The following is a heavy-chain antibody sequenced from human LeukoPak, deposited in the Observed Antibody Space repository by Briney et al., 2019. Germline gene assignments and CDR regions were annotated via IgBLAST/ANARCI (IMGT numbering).Heavy chain of an antibody. V-gene: IGHV5-51*01. CDR1: GYSFSSYW. CDR3: ARGCGSYSNNCFAP. D-gene: IGHD1-26*01. CDR2: IYPGDSDT. Sequence: RGESLKISCEASGYSFSSYWIGWVRQVPGKGLEWMGIIYPGDSDTRYSPSFQGQVTISADKSISTAYLQWSSLKASDTAMYYCARGCGSYSNNCFAPWGKGTPVTVSS. J-gene: IGHJ5*02.